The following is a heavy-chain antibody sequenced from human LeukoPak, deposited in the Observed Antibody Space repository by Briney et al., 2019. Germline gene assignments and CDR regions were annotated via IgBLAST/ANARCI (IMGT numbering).Heavy chain of an antibody. D-gene: IGHD3-9*01. CDR3: AREGDYDILTGPLDY. CDR1: GGSISSSSYY. J-gene: IGHJ4*02. Sequence: SETLSLTCTVSGGSISSSSYYWGWIRQPPGKGLEWIGSIYYGGSTYYNPSLKSRVTISVDTSKNQFSLKLSSVTAADTAVYYCAREGDYDILTGPLDYWGQGTLVTVSS. CDR2: IYYGGST. V-gene: IGHV4-39*07.